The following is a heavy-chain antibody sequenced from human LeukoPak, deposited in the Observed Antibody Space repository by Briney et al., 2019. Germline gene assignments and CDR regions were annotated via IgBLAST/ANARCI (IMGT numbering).Heavy chain of an antibody. J-gene: IGHJ4*02. CDR1: GFTFSSYA. V-gene: IGHV3-23*01. Sequence: GGSLRLSCAASGFTFSSYAMSWVRQAPGKGLEWVSGISGSGDNTYYADSVKGRFTISRDNSKNTLYVQVNSLGTEDTAAYYCAKGSYYDSSGSFYFDYWGQGALVTVSS. CDR2: ISGSGDNT. D-gene: IGHD3-22*01. CDR3: AKGSYYDSSGSFYFDY.